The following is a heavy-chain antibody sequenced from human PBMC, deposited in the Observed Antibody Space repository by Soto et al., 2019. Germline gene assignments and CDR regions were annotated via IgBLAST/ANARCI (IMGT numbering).Heavy chain of an antibody. CDR3: ARFLGGIPARPFDY. V-gene: IGHV3-11*01. Sequence: QVQLVESGGGLVKPGGSVRLSCAASGFTFSDSYMSWVRQAPGKGLEWLSYISGSSITISHADCVKGRFTISRDNDKNSVYLQMDSLRAEDTAVYYCARFLGGIPARPFDYWGQGTLVTVSS. J-gene: IGHJ4*02. CDR2: ISGSSITI. CDR1: GFTFSDSY. D-gene: IGHD6-6*01.